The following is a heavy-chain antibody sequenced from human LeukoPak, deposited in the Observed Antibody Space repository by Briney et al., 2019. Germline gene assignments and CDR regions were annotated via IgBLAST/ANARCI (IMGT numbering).Heavy chain of an antibody. V-gene: IGHV3-23*01. CDR3: ESQLELPHYFDY. Sequence: PGGSLRLSCAASGITFSSYAKSWVRQAPGKGLEWVSAISASGGSTYYADSVKGRFTISRDNSKNTLYLQMNSLRAEDTAVYYCESQLELPHYFDYWGQGTLVTVSS. J-gene: IGHJ4*02. CDR2: ISASGGST. D-gene: IGHD1-26*01. CDR1: GITFSSYA.